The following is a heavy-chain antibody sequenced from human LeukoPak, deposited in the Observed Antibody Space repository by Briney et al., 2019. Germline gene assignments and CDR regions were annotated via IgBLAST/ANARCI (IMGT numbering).Heavy chain of an antibody. Sequence: PSETLSLTCAVSGGSISSSNWWSWVRQPPGKGLEWIGEIYHSGSTNYNPSLKSRVTISVDKSKNQFSLKLSSVTAADTAVYYCARDLREEWGGWSEGFDYWGQGTLVTVSS. CDR3: ARDLREEWGGWSEGFDY. CDR1: GGSISSSNW. D-gene: IGHD6-19*01. V-gene: IGHV4-4*02. J-gene: IGHJ4*02. CDR2: IYHSGST.